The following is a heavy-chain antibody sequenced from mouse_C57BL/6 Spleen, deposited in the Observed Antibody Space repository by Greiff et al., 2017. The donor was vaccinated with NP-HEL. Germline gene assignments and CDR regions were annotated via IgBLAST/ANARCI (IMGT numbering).Heavy chain of an antibody. CDR1: GYAFSSSW. D-gene: IGHD4-1*01. Sequence: VKLMESGPELVKPGASVKISCKASGYAFSSSWMNWVKQRPGKGLEWIGRIYPGDGDTNYNGKFKGKATLTADKSSSTAYMQLSSLTSEDSAVYFCARDGTRFDYWGQGTTLTVSS. J-gene: IGHJ2*01. CDR2: IYPGDGDT. CDR3: ARDGTRFDY. V-gene: IGHV1-82*01.